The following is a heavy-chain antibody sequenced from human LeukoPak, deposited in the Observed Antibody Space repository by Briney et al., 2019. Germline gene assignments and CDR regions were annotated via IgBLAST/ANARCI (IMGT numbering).Heavy chain of an antibody. D-gene: IGHD6-19*01. V-gene: IGHV1-3*01. CDR3: ARGSSGWYPPGDY. CDR1: GYTFTSYA. Sequence: ASVKVSCKASGYTFTSYAMHWVRQAPGQRLEWMGWINAGNGNTKYSQKFQGRVTITRDTSASTAYMELSSLRSEDTAVYYCARGSSGWYPPGDYWGQGTLVTASS. J-gene: IGHJ4*02. CDR2: INAGNGNT.